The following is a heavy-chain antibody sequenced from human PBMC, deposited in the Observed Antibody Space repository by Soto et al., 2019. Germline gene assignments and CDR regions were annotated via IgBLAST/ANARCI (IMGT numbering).Heavy chain of an antibody. V-gene: IGHV3-11*01. D-gene: IGHD5-18*01. CDR3: AGERRDTLSYHYGMDV. CDR2: ISSSGSTI. CDR1: GFTFSDYY. Sequence: QVRLVESGGGLVKPGGSLRLSCAASGFTFSDYYMNWIRQAPGKGLEWVSYISSSGSTIYHADSVKGRFTISRDNAKNSLYLQMNSLRAEDAAVYYCAGERRDTLSYHYGMDVWGQGTTVTVSS. J-gene: IGHJ6*02.